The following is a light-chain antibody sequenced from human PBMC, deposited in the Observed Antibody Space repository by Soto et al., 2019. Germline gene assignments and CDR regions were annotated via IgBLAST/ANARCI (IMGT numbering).Light chain of an antibody. CDR1: QSISSW. V-gene: IGKV1-5*01. CDR2: DAS. Sequence: DIQMTQSPSTLSASVGDRVTITCRASQSISSWLDWYQQKPGKAPKLLIYDASSLESGVPSRFSGSGSATKFTLTISSLQPYDFATNYCQQYNSYLLTVGGRTKVEIK. J-gene: IGKJ4*01. CDR3: QQYNSYLLT.